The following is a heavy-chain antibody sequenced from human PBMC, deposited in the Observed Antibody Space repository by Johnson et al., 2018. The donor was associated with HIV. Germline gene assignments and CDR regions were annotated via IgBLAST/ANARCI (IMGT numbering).Heavy chain of an antibody. CDR3: ATLSGSYYAFDI. Sequence: QVQLVESGGGVVQPGGSLRLSCAASGFTFSNFGMHWVRQAPGKGLEWVAFIRYDGSNKYYADSVKGRFTISRDNSKFTLYMQMNSLRAEDTAVYYCATLSGSYYAFDIWGQGTMVTVSS. D-gene: IGHD1-26*01. CDR1: GFTFSNFG. J-gene: IGHJ3*02. V-gene: IGHV3-30*02. CDR2: IRYDGSNK.